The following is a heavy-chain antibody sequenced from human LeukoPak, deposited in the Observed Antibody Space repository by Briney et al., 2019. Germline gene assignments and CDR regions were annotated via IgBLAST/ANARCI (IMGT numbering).Heavy chain of an antibody. D-gene: IGHD3-3*01. Sequence: ASVKVSCKASGYTFASYGISWVRQAPGQGLEWMGWISAYNGNTNYAQKLQGRVTMTTDTSTSTAYMELRSLRSDDTAVYYCARGSADFWSGYFNNNDFDYWGQGTLVTVSS. J-gene: IGHJ4*02. CDR2: ISAYNGNT. CDR1: GYTFASYG. V-gene: IGHV1-18*01. CDR3: ARGSADFWSGYFNNNDFDY.